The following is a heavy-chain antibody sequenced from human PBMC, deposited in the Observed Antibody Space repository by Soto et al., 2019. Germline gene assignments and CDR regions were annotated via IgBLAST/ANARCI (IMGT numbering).Heavy chain of an antibody. V-gene: IGHV1-69*02. Sequence: QVQLVQSGAEVKKPGSSVKVSCKASGSTFSSYTISWVRQAPRQGLEWMGRIIPILGIANYAQKCQGRVPSTAEKSTSTADMELSSLRPEDTAVYYCATSARGGQQLGYYWGQGTLVTVSS. CDR1: GSTFSSYT. CDR2: IIPILGIA. J-gene: IGHJ4*02. D-gene: IGHD6-13*01. CDR3: ATSARGGQQLGYY.